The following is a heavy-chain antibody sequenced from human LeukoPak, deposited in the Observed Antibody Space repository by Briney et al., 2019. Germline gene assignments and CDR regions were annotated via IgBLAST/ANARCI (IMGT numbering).Heavy chain of an antibody. Sequence: PSETLSLTCTVSGGSISSSSYYWGWIRQPPGKGLEWIGYIYYSGSTNYNPSLKSRVTISVDTSKNQFSLKLSSVTAADTAVYYRARAKAALDAFDIWGQGTMVTVSS. CDR2: IYYSGST. CDR3: ARAKAALDAFDI. CDR1: GGSISSSSYY. D-gene: IGHD2-15*01. V-gene: IGHV4-61*05. J-gene: IGHJ3*02.